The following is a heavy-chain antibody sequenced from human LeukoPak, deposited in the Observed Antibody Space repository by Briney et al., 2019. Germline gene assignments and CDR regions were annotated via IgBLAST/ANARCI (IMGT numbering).Heavy chain of an antibody. J-gene: IGHJ4*02. CDR3: AKDLYHGDD. D-gene: IGHD2/OR15-2a*01. CDR1: GFTFSSYG. CDR2: IRFDGSKK. V-gene: IGHV3-30*02. Sequence: GGSLRLSCAASGFTFSSYGMHWVRQAPGKGLEWVAFIRFDGSKKFHSDSVEGRFTISRDNSKNTLYLQMNSLTAEDTAVYYCAKDLYHGDDWGQGTLVTVSS.